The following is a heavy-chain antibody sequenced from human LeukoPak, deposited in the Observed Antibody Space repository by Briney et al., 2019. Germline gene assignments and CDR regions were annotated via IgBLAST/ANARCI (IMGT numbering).Heavy chain of an antibody. CDR2: IYSGGST. CDR3: ARGDYGSGSYDPPDYYYYYGMDV. V-gene: IGHV3-53*04. CDR1: GFTVSSNY. J-gene: IGHJ6*02. Sequence: PGGSLRLSCAASGFTVSSNYMSWVRQAQGKGLEWVSVIYSGGSTYYADSVKGRFTISRHNSKNTLYLQMNSLRAEDTAVYYCARGDYGSGSYDPPDYYYYYGMDVWGQGTTVTVSS. D-gene: IGHD3-10*01.